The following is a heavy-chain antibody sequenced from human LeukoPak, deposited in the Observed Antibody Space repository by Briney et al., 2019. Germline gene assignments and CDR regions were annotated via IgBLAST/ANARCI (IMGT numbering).Heavy chain of an antibody. CDR2: INHSGST. Sequence: SETLSLTCAVYGGSFSGYYWSWIRQPPGKGLEWIGEINHSGSTNYNPSLKSRVTISVDTSKNQFSLKLSSVTAADTAVYYCARGCYDFWSGHDADWFDPWGQGTLVTVSS. V-gene: IGHV4-34*01. D-gene: IGHD3-3*01. J-gene: IGHJ5*02. CDR1: GGSFSGYY. CDR3: ARGCYDFWSGHDADWFDP.